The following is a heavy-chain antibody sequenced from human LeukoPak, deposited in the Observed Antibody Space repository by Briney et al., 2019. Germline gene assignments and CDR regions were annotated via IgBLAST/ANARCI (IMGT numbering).Heavy chain of an antibody. CDR2: ISSSSSTI. CDR3: ARDTIFGVVIVFDY. CDR1: GFTFSNYN. J-gene: IGHJ4*02. D-gene: IGHD3-3*01. Sequence: GGSLRLSCAASGFTFSNYNMNWVRQAPGKGLEWVSYISSSSSTIYYADSVKGRFTISRDNAKNSLYLQMNSLRAEDTAVYYCARDTIFGVVIVFDYWGQGTLVTVSS. V-gene: IGHV3-48*01.